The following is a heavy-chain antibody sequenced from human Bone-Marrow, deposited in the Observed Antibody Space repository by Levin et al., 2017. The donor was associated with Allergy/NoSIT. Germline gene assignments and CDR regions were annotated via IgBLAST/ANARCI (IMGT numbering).Heavy chain of an antibody. Sequence: GGSLRLSCKASGSTFINYEINWVRQAPGQGLEWMGWMNPNSGNTGYAQKFQGRVTMTRNNSISTAYMELSSLRSEDRAVYFCARVRDTSNWDFYYYGTDVWGQGTPVTVSS. J-gene: IGHJ6*02. CDR3: ARVRDTSNWDFYYYGTDV. D-gene: IGHD2-2*01. CDR2: MNPNSGNT. CDR1: GSTFINYE. V-gene: IGHV1-8*01.